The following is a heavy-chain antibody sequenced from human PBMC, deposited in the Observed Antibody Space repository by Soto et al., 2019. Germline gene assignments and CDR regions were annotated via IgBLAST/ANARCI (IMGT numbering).Heavy chain of an antibody. Sequence: QVQLVQSGAEVKKPGASVKVSCKASGYTFTSYYMHWVRQAPGQGLEWMGIINPSGGTTSYAQKFQGRVTVTRDTSTRTVYMELSSLRSEVTAVYYCARDQAVTTPDYGEYPVGWFDRWGQGTLVSVSS. CDR1: GYTFTSYY. CDR2: INPSGGTT. J-gene: IGHJ5*02. V-gene: IGHV1-46*01. D-gene: IGHD4-17*01. CDR3: ARDQAVTTPDYGEYPVGWFDR.